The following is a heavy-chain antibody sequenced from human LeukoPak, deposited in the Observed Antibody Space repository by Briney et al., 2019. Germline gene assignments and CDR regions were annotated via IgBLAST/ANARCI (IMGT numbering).Heavy chain of an antibody. CDR3: ARRIWGQPGDY. J-gene: IGHJ4*02. CDR1: GGSFSGYY. Sequence: SETLSLTCAVYGGSFSGYYWSWIRQPPGKGLEWIGEINHSGSTNYNPSLKSRVTISVDTSKNQLSLKLSSVTAADTAVYYCARRIWGQPGDYWGQGTLVTVSS. D-gene: IGHD1-14*01. CDR2: INHSGST. V-gene: IGHV4-34*01.